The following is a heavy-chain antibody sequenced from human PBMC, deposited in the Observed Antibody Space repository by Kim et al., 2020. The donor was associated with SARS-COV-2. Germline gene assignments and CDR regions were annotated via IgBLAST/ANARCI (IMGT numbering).Heavy chain of an antibody. CDR1: GGSISSYY. CDR3: ARDRHDFWSGYPHWFDP. D-gene: IGHD3-3*01. CDR2: IYYSGST. J-gene: IGHJ5*02. Sequence: SETLSLTCTVSGGSISSYYWSWIRQPPGKGLEWIGYIYYSGSTNYNPSLKSRVTISVDTSKNQFSLKLSSVTAADTAVYYCARDRHDFWSGYPHWFDPWGQGTLVTVSS. V-gene: IGHV4-59*01.